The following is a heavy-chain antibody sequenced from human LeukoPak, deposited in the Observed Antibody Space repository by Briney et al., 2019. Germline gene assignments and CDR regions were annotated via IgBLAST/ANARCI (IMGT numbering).Heavy chain of an antibody. CDR1: GFIFSICA. Sequence: GGSLSLSCAASGFIFSICAVRWVRQSPGGGLEWVSAMSGSGGSTYYADSVKGRFTISRDNSKNTLYLQMNSLRAEDTAVYYCAKDLGYYDILTGYSALHSFDYWGQGTLVTVSS. D-gene: IGHD3-9*01. CDR2: MSGSGGST. CDR3: AKDLGYYDILTGYSALHSFDY. V-gene: IGHV3-23*01. J-gene: IGHJ4*02.